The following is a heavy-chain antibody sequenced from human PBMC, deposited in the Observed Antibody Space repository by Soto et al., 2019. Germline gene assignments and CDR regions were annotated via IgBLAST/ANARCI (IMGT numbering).Heavy chain of an antibody. CDR3: ARIDPWDVTMVRIDS. CDR1: GFTFDTHW. D-gene: IGHD2-8*01. Sequence: EVELVESGGGLVQPGGSLRLSCAASGFTFDTHWMHWVRQGPGKGLVWVARINGDGTSTDYADSVKGRFTISRDNARSKLFLQMDSLRGEDTAMYYCARIDPWDVTMVRIDSWGQGTLVTVSS. CDR2: INGDGTST. V-gene: IGHV3-74*01. J-gene: IGHJ4*02.